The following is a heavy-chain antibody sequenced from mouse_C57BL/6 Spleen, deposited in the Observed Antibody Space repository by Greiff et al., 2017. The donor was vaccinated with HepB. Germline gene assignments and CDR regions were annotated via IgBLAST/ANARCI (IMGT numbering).Heavy chain of an antibody. V-gene: IGHV5-9-1*02. CDR2: ISSGGDYI. CDR1: GFTFSSYA. D-gene: IGHD2-4*01. J-gene: IGHJ3*01. CDR3: TRGGDYDWFAY. Sequence: EVKLVESGEGLVKPGGSLKLSCAASGFTFSSYAISWVRQTPEKRLEWVAYISSGGDYIYYADTVKGRFTISRDNARNTPYLQMSSLKSEDTAMYYCTRGGDYDWFAYWGQGTLVTVSA.